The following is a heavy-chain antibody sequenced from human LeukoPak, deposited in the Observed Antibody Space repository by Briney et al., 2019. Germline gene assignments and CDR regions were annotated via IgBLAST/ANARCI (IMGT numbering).Heavy chain of an antibody. Sequence: ASVKVSCKVSGYTLTELSMHWVRQAPGKGLEWMGGFDPEDDEIIYAQRFQGRVTMTEDASTDTAYMELRSLRSEDTAVYYCATETGNFYFYFWGQETLVTVSS. CDR2: FDPEDDEI. V-gene: IGHV1-24*01. CDR1: GYTLTELS. J-gene: IGHJ4*02. D-gene: IGHD1-7*01. CDR3: ATETGNFYFYF.